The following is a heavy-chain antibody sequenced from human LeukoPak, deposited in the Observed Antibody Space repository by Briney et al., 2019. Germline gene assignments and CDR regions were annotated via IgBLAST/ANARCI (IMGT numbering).Heavy chain of an antibody. CDR1: GFTFSSYA. D-gene: IGHD6-6*01. J-gene: IGHJ6*02. CDR2: ISGSGGST. Sequence: GGSLRLSCAASGFTFSSYAMSWVRQAPGKGLEWVSAISGSGGSTYYADSVKGRFTISRDNSKNTLYLQMNSLRAEDTAVYYCAKGTSIAQSYYYGMDVWGQGTTVTVSS. CDR3: AKGTSIAQSYYYGMDV. V-gene: IGHV3-23*01.